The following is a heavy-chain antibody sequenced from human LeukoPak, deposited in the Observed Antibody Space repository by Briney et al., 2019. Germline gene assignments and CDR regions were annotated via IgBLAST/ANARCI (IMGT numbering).Heavy chain of an antibody. CDR2: INPNSGGT. Sequence: ASVKVSCKASGYTFTGYYMHWVRQAPGQGLEWMGWINPNSGGTNYAQKFQGWVTMTRDTSISTAYMELSRLRSDDTAVYYCARSMTTVADRAPPYYYYYGMDVWGQGTTVTVSS. CDR3: ARSMTTVADRAPPYYYYYGMDV. CDR1: GYTFTGYY. V-gene: IGHV1-2*04. D-gene: IGHD4-17*01. J-gene: IGHJ6*02.